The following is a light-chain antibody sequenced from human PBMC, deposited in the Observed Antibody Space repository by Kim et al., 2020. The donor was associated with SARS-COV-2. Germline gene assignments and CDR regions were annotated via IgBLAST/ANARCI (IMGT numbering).Light chain of an antibody. Sequence: SPGEKATLSCSASQTVTSYLAWYQQKPGQAPRLLIYDTSNRATGTPARFSASGSGTDFNLTISSLEPEDFAVYYCQQRNNWPHMYTFGQGTKLEI. V-gene: IGKV3-11*01. CDR3: QQRNNWPHMYT. J-gene: IGKJ2*01. CDR2: DTS. CDR1: QTVTSY.